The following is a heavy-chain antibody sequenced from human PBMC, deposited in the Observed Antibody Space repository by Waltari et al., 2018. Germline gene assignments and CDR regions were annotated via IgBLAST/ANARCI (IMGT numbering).Heavy chain of an antibody. V-gene: IGHV4-59*02. D-gene: IGHD2-21*01. CDR3: ARQIGGRLLWDY. Sequence: QVQLQESGPGLLNPSETLSLACSVSGGSVSGDYWSWIRQPPGKGLEFIAYMSHSGALIKNPSLKSRFTISLDTSKNQFSLNLDSVTAADTAVYYCARQIGGRLLWDYWGQGTLVVVSS. J-gene: IGHJ4*02. CDR2: MSHSGAL. CDR1: GGSVSGDY.